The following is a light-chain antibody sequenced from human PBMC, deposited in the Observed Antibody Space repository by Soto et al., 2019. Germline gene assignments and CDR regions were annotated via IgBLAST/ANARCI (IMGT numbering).Light chain of an antibody. J-gene: IGKJ3*01. CDR2: AAS. CDR1: QGIRND. CDR3: LQKYFSPIT. Sequence: AIRMTLSLLSVAASVRDRATISCRASQGIRNDLDWFQQKPGKANKLLIYAASNLQSGVPARFSGSGSGTDFTLTIISLQPEEFITYYCLQKYFSPITSGAGTNPDIK. V-gene: IGKV1-6*01.